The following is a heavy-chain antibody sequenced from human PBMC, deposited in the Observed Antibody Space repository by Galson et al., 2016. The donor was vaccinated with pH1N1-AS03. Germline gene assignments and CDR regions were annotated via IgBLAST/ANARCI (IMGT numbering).Heavy chain of an antibody. CDR1: GYTFTDYY. V-gene: IGHV1-2*04. CDR3: TRGPQVGITDTFWLRVPLREFGWFDP. CDR2: INPTSGGT. D-gene: IGHD3-3*01. J-gene: IGHJ5*02. Sequence: SVKVSCKASGYTFTDYYVHWVRQAPGQGLEWMGWINPTSGGTNYAQKFQGWVTMTRDTSISTAYMELSRLKSDDTAVYYCTRGPQVGITDTFWLRVPLREFGWFDPWGQGTLVSVSS.